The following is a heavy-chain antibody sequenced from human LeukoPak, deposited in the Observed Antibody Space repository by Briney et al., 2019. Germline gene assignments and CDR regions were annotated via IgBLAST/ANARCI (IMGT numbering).Heavy chain of an antibody. CDR1: GGSFSGYY. CDR3: ARRGIYDFWTGYYTP. D-gene: IGHD3-3*01. Sequence: PSETLSLTCAVYGGSFSGYYWSWVRQPPGKGLEWIGEINHSGRTNYNPSLKSRVTISVDTSKNQFSLKLSSVTAADTAVYYCARRGIYDFWTGYYTPWGQGTLVTVSS. CDR2: INHSGRT. J-gene: IGHJ5*02. V-gene: IGHV4-34*01.